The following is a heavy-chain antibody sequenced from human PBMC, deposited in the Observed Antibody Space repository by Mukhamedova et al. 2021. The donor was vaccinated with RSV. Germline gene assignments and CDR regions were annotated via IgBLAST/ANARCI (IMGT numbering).Heavy chain of an antibody. CDR1: FSTYA. CDR2: MSHDGNNK. J-gene: IGHJ4*02. D-gene: IGHD1-26*01. Sequence: FSTYAMHWVRQAPGKGLEWVAVMSHDGNNKYYADSGKGRFTISRDNSKNTLYLQMNSLTAEDTAVYYCVGGSYYEKWGQGTLVT. V-gene: IGHV3-30*01. CDR3: VGGSYYEK.